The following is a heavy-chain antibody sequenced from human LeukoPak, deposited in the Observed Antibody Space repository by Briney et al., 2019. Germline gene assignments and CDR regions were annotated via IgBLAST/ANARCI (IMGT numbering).Heavy chain of an antibody. CDR2: IIPLFGTA. CDR3: ARVREQLAFDY. D-gene: IGHD6-6*01. V-gene: IGHV1-69*13. J-gene: IGHJ4*02. Sequence: SVKVSCKASGGTFSRYAINWVRQAPGQGLEWMGGIIPLFGTANYAQKFQGRVTITAVESMSTAYMELRSLRSDDTAVYYCARVREQLAFDYWGQGTLVTVSS. CDR1: GGTFSRYA.